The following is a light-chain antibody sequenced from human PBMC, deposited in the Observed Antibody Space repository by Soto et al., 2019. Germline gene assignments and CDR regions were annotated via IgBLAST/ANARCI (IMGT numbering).Light chain of an antibody. CDR2: GAS. CDR1: QSVSSS. J-gene: IGKJ5*01. Sequence: EILMTQSPATLSVSPGERATLSCRASQSVSSSLAWYQQKPGQAPRLLIYGASTRATGIPARFSGSGSGTEITLTVNGLQSEDFAVYYCQQYNNWPPITFGQGTRLEIK. CDR3: QQYNNWPPIT. V-gene: IGKV3-15*01.